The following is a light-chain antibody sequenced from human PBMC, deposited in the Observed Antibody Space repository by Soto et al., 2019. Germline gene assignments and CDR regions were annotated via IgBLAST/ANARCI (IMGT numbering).Light chain of an antibody. CDR3: SSYAGSNKMI. CDR2: EVT. J-gene: IGLJ2*01. Sequence: QSALTQPPSASGSPGQSVTISCTGTSSDVGGYDYVSWYQQHPGKAPKLMIYEVTKRPSGFPDRFSGSKSGNTASLTVSGLQAEDECDYYCSSYAGSNKMIFGGGTKLTVL. CDR1: SSDVGGYDY. V-gene: IGLV2-8*01.